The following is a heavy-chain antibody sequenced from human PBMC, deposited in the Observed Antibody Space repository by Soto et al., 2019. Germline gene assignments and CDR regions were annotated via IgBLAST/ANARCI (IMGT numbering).Heavy chain of an antibody. J-gene: IGHJ4*02. CDR1: SDSIAGENW. V-gene: IGHV4-4*02. D-gene: IGHD6-19*01. Sequence: QVQLQESGPGLVKPSETLSLTCTVSSDSIAGENWWSWVRQPPGLGLECIGEVFHTGGTNCNPSPSRRVPMGVDKSKNQLSLNLIPATAADTAVFYCARVFSSGSGWMYYFDFWGQGTLVSVSS. CDR3: ARVFSSGSGWMYYFDF. CDR2: VFHTGGT.